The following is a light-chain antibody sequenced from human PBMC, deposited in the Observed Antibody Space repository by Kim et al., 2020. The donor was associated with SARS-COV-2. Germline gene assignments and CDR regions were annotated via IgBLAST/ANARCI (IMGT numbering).Light chain of an antibody. CDR2: GAS. V-gene: IGKV3-20*01. J-gene: IGKJ1*01. CDR1: QGVSSTS. CDR3: QQHGFSPS. Sequence: EIVLTQSPGTLSLSPGERATLSCRTSQGVSSTSLAWHQQKPGQAPRLLIYGASSRATGIPDRFSGSGSGTDFTLTISRLEPEDFAVYYCQQHGFSPSFGQGTKVDIK.